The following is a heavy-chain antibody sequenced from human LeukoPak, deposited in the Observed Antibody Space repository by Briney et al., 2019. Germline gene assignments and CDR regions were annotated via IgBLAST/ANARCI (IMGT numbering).Heavy chain of an antibody. D-gene: IGHD6-19*01. CDR1: GGSVSRSSFY. J-gene: IGHJ4*02. CDR2: IYYSGST. Sequence: SETLSLTCTVSGGSVSRSSFYWGWIRQPPGKGLEWIGNIYYSGSTYYNPSLKSRVTISVDTSKNQFSLKLSSVTAADTAVYYCASAIMAGPLDYWGQGTLVTVSS. V-gene: IGHV4-39*07. CDR3: ASAIMAGPLDY.